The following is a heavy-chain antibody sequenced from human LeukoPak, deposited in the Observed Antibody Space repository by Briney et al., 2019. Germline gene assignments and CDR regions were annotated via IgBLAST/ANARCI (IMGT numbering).Heavy chain of an antibody. D-gene: IGHD4-17*01. V-gene: IGHV4-59*03. CDR2: IYYTGST. J-gene: IGHJ4*02. CDR1: GGSISNYY. Sequence: SETLSLTCTVSGGSISNYYWSWIRQPTGKGLEWIGYIYYTGSTNYNPSLKSRVTISVDTSKKQISLNLSSVTAADTAVYYCAGGGTTVTFDYWGQGTLVTVS. CDR3: AGGGTTVTFDY.